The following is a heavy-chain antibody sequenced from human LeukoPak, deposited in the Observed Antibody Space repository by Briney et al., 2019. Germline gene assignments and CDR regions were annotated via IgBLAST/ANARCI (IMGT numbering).Heavy chain of an antibody. CDR2: ISYDGSNK. Sequence: GRSLRLSCAASGFTFRSYDMHWVRQVPGKGLQWVAVISYDGSNKYHTDSVKGRFTISRDNSKNTLYLQMNSLRAEDTAVYYCAKDSEIAAAGSYWYFDLWGRGTLVTVSS. CDR1: GFTFRSYD. D-gene: IGHD6-13*01. CDR3: AKDSEIAAAGSYWYFDL. V-gene: IGHV3-30*18. J-gene: IGHJ2*01.